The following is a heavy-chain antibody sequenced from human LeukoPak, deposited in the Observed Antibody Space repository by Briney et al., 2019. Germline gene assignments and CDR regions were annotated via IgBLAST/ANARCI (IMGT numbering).Heavy chain of an antibody. CDR1: DYSISSAYY. J-gene: IGHJ4*02. Sequence: SETLSLTCAVSDYSISSAYYWGWIRQPPGKGLGWIWSIYHSGSTDYNPSLKSRVTISVDTSKNQFSLKLRSVTAADTAVYYCARDQAYCGGDCYFDFWGQGTLVTVSS. V-gene: IGHV4-38-2*02. CDR2: IYHSGST. D-gene: IGHD2-21*02. CDR3: ARDQAYCGGDCYFDF.